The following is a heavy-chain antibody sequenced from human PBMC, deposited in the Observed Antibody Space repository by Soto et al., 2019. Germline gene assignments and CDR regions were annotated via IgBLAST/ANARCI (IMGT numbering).Heavy chain of an antibody. D-gene: IGHD3-3*01. Sequence: SETLSLTCTVSGGSLSSPNYYWGWIRQPPGKGLEWIGNFYYSGSTFYNPSLKSRVTIPVDTSKNHFSLKLTSVTAADTAVYYCARQPFDFWSASPTFYYVDVWGKGTPVTVSS. J-gene: IGHJ6*03. CDR1: GGSLSSPNYY. CDR3: ARQPFDFWSASPTFYYVDV. V-gene: IGHV4-39*01. CDR2: FYYSGST.